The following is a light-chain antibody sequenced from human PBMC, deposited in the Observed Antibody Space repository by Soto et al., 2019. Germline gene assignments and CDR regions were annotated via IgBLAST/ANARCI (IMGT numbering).Light chain of an antibody. J-gene: IGKJ3*01. CDR3: QQSHNRPS. Sequence: IVMTQSPDTLSVSPGEGATLSCRASQRISTNLAWYQQRPGQAPRLLIYDASTRGTGIPARFSGSGSGTEFTLTISSLQSEDSAVYYCQQSHNRPSFGPGTKVEIK. CDR2: DAS. V-gene: IGKV3D-15*01. CDR1: QRISTN.